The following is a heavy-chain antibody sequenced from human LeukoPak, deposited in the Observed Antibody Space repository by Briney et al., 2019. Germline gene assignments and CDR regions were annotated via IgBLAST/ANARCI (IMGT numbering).Heavy chain of an antibody. CDR2: ISYDGSNK. J-gene: IGHJ4*02. CDR3: ARDQSTVAERGVIDY. D-gene: IGHD6-19*01. CDR1: GFTFSSYA. V-gene: IGHV3-30*04. Sequence: PGGSLRLSCAASGFTFSSYAMHWVRQAPGKGLEWVAVISYDGSNKYYADSVKGGFTISRDNSKNTLYLQMNSLRAEDTAVYYCARDQSTVAERGVIDYWGQGTLVTVSS.